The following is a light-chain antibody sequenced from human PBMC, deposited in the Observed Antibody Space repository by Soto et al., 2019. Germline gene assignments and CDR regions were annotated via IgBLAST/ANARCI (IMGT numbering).Light chain of an antibody. CDR2: EVN. Sequence: QSSLTQPASGSGPPGQSITISCTGTSSDIGAYDYVSWFQQHPGKAPKLMISEVNNRPSGVSNRFSGSKSGNTAYLTISGLQVEDEAEYFCFSFTTLSTHVFGTGTKVTFL. CDR3: FSFTTLSTHV. J-gene: IGLJ1*01. CDR1: SSDIGAYDY. V-gene: IGLV2-14*01.